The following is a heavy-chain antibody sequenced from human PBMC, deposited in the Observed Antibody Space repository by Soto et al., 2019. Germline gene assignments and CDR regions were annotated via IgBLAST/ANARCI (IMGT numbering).Heavy chain of an antibody. CDR2: ISYDGSNK. J-gene: IGHJ4*02. CDR1: GFTFSSYG. Sequence: QVQLVESGGGVVQPGRSLRLSCAASGFTFSSYGMHWVRQAPGKGLEWVAVISYDGSNKYYADSVKGRFTISRDNSKNTLYLQMNSLRAEDTAVYYCAKGLQWLATLDYWGQGTLVTVSS. V-gene: IGHV3-30*18. D-gene: IGHD6-19*01. CDR3: AKGLQWLATLDY.